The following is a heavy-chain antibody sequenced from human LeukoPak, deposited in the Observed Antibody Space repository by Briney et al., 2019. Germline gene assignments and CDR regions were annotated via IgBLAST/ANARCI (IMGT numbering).Heavy chain of an antibody. J-gene: IGHJ6*02. CDR2: TYYSGST. V-gene: IGHV4-59*02. Sequence: PSETLSLTCTVSGGSVTSYYWSWIRQPPGKGLEWIGYTYYSGSTNYNPSLKSRVTISVDTSTNQFSLKLSSVTAADTAVYYCARDNWNYGSSMDVWGQGTTVTVSS. CDR3: ARDNWNYGSSMDV. CDR1: GGSVTSYY. D-gene: IGHD1-7*01.